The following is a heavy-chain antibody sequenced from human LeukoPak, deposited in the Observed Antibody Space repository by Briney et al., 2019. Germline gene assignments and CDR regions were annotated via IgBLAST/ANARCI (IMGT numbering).Heavy chain of an antibody. V-gene: IGHV3-15*01. J-gene: IGHJ4*02. CDR2: IKSKTDGGTT. CDR1: GFTFNTYE. Sequence: GGSLRLSCTASGFTFNTYEMNWVRQAPGKGPEWVGRIKSKTDGGTTDYAAPVKGRFTISRDDSKNKLYIQMNSLRTDDTAVYYCTREDFWNYVVWGQGTLVSVSS. CDR3: TREDFWNYVV. D-gene: IGHD1-7*01.